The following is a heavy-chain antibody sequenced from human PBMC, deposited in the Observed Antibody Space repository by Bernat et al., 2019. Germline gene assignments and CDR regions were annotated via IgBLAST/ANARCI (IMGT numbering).Heavy chain of an antibody. CDR1: GFSLSTSGVG. CDR2: IYWDDDK. D-gene: IGHD3-22*01. J-gene: IGHJ4*02. V-gene: IGHV2-5*02. Sequence: QITLKESGPTLVKPTQTLTLTCTFSGFSLSTSGVGVGCIRQPPGKALEWLALIYWDDDKRYSPSLKSRLTITKDTSKNQVVLTMTNMDPVDTATYYCAHSLYYYDSSGYRAHLLFDYWGQGTLVTVSS. CDR3: AHSLYYYDSSGYRAHLLFDY.